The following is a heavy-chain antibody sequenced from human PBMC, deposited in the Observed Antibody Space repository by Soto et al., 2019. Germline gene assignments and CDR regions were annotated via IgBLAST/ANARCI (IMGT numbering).Heavy chain of an antibody. CDR3: TPGRFGSNEGSFDY. V-gene: IGHV3-15*06. CDR1: GFSFPNAW. D-gene: IGHD3-3*01. Sequence: EVQLVESGGGLVEPGGSLRLSCAASGFSFPNAWMTWVRQAPGKGLAWVGRITNKENGETTKYAAPVKGRFTITRDDSETILYLQMDSLQTEDTAVYYCTPGRFGSNEGSFDYWGEGTLVTVSS. J-gene: IGHJ4*02. CDR2: ITNKENGETT.